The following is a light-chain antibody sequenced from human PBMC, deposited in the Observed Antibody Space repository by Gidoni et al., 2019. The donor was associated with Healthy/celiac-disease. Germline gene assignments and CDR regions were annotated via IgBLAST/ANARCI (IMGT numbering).Light chain of an antibody. J-gene: IGKJ2*03. CDR3: LQYGSSPRYS. CDR1: QSVSSRY. V-gene: IGKV3-20*01. Sequence: EIVLTQSPGTLSLSPGERATLSSRASQSVSSRYLSWYQQKPGQAPRLLIYGASSRATGIPDRFSGSGSGTDFTLTISRLEPEVFAVYYCLQYGSSPRYSFGQGTKLEIK. CDR2: GAS.